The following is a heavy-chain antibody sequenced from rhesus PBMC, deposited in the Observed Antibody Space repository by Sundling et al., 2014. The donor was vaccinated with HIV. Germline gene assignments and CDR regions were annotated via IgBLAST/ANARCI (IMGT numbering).Heavy chain of an antibody. CDR2: IYRSTGNT. V-gene: IGHV4-76*01. D-gene: IGHD3-9*01. Sequence: QVQLQESGPGLVKPSETLSLTCAVSGGSISGGDGWGWIRQSPGKGLEWIGNIYRSTGNTYYNPSLNSRVTISTDTSKNQFSLKLSSVTAADTAVYYCASPYGGDYGYWGQGVLVTVSS. CDR1: GGSISGGDG. J-gene: IGHJ4*01. CDR3: ASPYGGDYGY.